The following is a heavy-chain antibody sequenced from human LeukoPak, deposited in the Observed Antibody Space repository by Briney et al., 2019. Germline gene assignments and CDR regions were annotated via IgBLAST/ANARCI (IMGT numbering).Heavy chain of an antibody. CDR1: GFTFSSYA. V-gene: IGHV3-23*01. D-gene: IGHD6-13*01. Sequence: GGSLRLSCAASGFTFSSYAMFWARQAPGKGLEWVSALSGSGGSTYYADSVKGRFTISRDNSKNTLYLQMNSLRAEDTAVYYCAKRAAAITNFDYWGQGTLVTVSS. CDR2: LSGSGGST. J-gene: IGHJ4*02. CDR3: AKRAAAITNFDY.